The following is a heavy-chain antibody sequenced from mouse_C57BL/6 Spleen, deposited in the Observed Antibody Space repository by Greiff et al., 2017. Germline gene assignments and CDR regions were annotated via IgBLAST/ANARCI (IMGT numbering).Heavy chain of an antibody. V-gene: IGHV1-77*01. CDR3: ARSGDYYSNYGAMDY. CDR2: IGPGSGST. CDR1: GYTFTDYY. Sequence: VKLMESGAELVKPGASVKISCKASGYTFTDYYINWVKQRPGQGLEWIGKIGPGSGSTYYNEKFKGKAKLTADKSSSTAYTQLSSLTSEDSALYVCARSGDYYSNYGAMDYWGQGTSVTVSS. D-gene: IGHD2-5*01. J-gene: IGHJ4*01.